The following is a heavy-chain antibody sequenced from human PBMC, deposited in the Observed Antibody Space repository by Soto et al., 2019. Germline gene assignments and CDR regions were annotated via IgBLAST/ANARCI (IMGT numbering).Heavy chain of an antibody. CDR3: ASEALCGADCYFFEY. V-gene: IGHV3-48*03. D-gene: IGHD2-21*02. CDR2: INYSGSNI. J-gene: IGHJ4*02. CDR1: GFTFSNSE. Sequence: GGSLRLSCAASGFTFSNSEMFWVRQAPGKGLEWVSKINYSGSNIYYSKSVKGRFTISRDNAKNSLSLQMNSLTDEDTAIYYCASEALCGADCYFFEYWGPGTLVTVSS.